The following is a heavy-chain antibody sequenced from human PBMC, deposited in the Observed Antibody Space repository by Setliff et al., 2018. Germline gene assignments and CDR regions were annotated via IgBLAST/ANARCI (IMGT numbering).Heavy chain of an antibody. D-gene: IGHD2-8*01. V-gene: IGHV3-74*01. CDR3: ARTDGTNLGYFDN. CDR1: GFTFSSHW. J-gene: IGHJ4*02. CDR2: INPDATTT. Sequence: ETLSLSCAASGFTFSSHWMHWVRQVPGKGLAWVSQINPDATTTYYADSVKGRFTISRGTSQNTLFLQMNSLRAEDTAVYYCARTDGTNLGYFDNWGQGTLVTVSS.